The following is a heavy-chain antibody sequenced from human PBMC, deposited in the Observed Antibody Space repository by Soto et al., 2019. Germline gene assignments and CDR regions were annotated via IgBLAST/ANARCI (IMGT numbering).Heavy chain of an antibody. J-gene: IGHJ4*02. CDR2: IYYSGTT. CDR3: ARTMVWGVPPKRYFDY. Sequence: PSETLSLTCTVSGGSISSGGHYGIWIRQHPGKGLQWIGYIYYSGTTYYNPSLKSRLTISVDTSKNQFSLKLSSVTAADPAVYYCARTMVWGVPPKRYFDYWGQGSLVTVS. D-gene: IGHD3-10*01. CDR1: GGSISSGGHY. V-gene: IGHV4-31*03.